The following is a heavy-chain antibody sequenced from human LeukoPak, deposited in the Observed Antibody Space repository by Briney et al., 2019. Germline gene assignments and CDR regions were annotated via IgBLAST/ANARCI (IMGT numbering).Heavy chain of an antibody. CDR1: GFDFSTYT. V-gene: IGHV3-21*01. CDR3: ARDHSSSGMDV. CDR2: ISSSSSYI. J-gene: IGHJ6*02. Sequence: GGSLRLSCAASGFDFSTYTMNWVRQAPGKGLEWVSSISSSSSYIYYADSVKGRFTISRDNANNSLYLQMNSLRAEDTAVYYCARDHSSSGMDVWGQGTTVTVSS.